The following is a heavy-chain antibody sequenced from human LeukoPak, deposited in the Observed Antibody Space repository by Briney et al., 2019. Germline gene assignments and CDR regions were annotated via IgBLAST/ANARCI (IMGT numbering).Heavy chain of an antibody. J-gene: IGHJ3*02. Sequence: ASVKVSCKASGGTFSSYAISWVRQAPGQGLEWMGGIIPIFGTANYAQKFQGRVTITADESTSTAYMELSSLRSEDTAVYYCARGSRAVGTTFSDAFNIWGQGTMVTVSS. CDR2: IIPIFGTA. V-gene: IGHV1-69*13. CDR1: GGTFSSYA. D-gene: IGHD4-11*01. CDR3: ARGSRAVGTTFSDAFNI.